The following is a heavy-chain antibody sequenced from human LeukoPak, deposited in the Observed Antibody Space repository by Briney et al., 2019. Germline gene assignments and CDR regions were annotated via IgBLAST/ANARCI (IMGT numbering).Heavy chain of an antibody. CDR2: IYHSGST. Sequence: SETLSLTCAVPGGSISSSNWWSCVRPPPGKGLEWIGEIYHSGSTNYNPSLKSRVTMSVDKSKNQFSLKVSSVTAADTAVYYCVRLAAGGWEYNWFDPWGQGTLVTVSS. J-gene: IGHJ5*02. D-gene: IGHD6-13*01. CDR3: VRLAAGGWEYNWFDP. V-gene: IGHV4-4*02. CDR1: GGSISSSNW.